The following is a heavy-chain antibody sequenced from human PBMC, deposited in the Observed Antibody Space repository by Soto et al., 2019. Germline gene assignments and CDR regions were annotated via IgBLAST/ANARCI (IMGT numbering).Heavy chain of an antibody. CDR2: IKYDGNNK. CDR3: ARDPLSGDYIWGSYRPGIMDV. V-gene: IGHV3-33*01. J-gene: IGHJ6*04. D-gene: IGHD3-16*02. Sequence: QVQLVESGGGVVQPGRSLRLSCAASGISFNTFGMHWVRQAPGKGLEWVAVIKYDGNNKYYAESVKGRFTISRDNSKNTLYLPMNSLRAEDTAVYYCARDPLSGDYIWGSYRPGIMDVWGKGTTVTVSS. CDR1: GISFNTFG.